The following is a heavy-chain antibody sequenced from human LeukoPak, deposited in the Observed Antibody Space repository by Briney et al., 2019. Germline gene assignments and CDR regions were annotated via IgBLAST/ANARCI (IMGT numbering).Heavy chain of an antibody. CDR3: ARDLLNDAFDI. CDR2: ISTYNGHT. J-gene: IGHJ3*02. Sequence: ASVKVSCKASGYTFTNFGISWVRQAPGQGLAWMGWISTYNGHTNYAQKLQGRVTMTTDTSTSTAYMEVRSLRSDDTAVYYCARDLLNDAFDIWGLGTMVTVSS. V-gene: IGHV1-18*01. CDR1: GYTFTNFG.